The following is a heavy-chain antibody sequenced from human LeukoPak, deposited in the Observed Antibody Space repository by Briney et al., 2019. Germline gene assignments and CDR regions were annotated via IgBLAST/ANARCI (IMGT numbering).Heavy chain of an antibody. Sequence: PGGSLRLSCAASGFTFNDYGMNWVRQRPGKGPEWVSGINWNGGSTGYADSVKGRFTISRDNAKNSLYLQMNSLRAEDTALYYCARDSIRAFDPWGQGTLVTVSS. D-gene: IGHD3-16*01. CDR2: INWNGGST. CDR1: GFTFNDYG. CDR3: ARDSIRAFDP. V-gene: IGHV3-20*04. J-gene: IGHJ5*02.